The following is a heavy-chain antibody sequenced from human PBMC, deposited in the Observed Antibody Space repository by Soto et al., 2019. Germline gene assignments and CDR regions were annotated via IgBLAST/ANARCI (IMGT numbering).Heavy chain of an antibody. J-gene: IGHJ4*02. CDR1: GGSSSGYY. V-gene: IGHV4-59*08. Sequence: QVQLQESGPGLVKPSETLSLTCTVSGGSSSGYYWSWIRQPPGKGLEWIGYIYYSGSTNYNPSLNSRVTISVDTSKNQFSLKLSSVTAADTATYYCARSDCSGGRCYLFDYWGQGTLVTVSS. CDR2: IYYSGST. CDR3: ARSDCSGGRCYLFDY. D-gene: IGHD2-15*01.